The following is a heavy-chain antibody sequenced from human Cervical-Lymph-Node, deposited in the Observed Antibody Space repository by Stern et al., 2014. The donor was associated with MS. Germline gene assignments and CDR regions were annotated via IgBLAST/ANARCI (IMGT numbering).Heavy chain of an antibody. Sequence: VQLVQSGAEVKKPGESLRISCEVSGYNFTNNWIRWGRQMPGKGLEWMGIIYPGDSETRYSPSFQGQVTILVDKSNTTAYLQWSSLKASDTALYYCARRGHGYMGIDYWGQGTPVTVSS. V-gene: IGHV5-51*03. CDR2: IYPGDSET. J-gene: IGHJ4*02. CDR3: ARRGHGYMGIDY. D-gene: IGHD5-24*01. CDR1: GYNFTNNW.